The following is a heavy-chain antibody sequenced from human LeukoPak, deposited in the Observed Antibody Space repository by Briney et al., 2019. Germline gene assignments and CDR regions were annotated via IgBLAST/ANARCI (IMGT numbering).Heavy chain of an antibody. CDR1: GFTFSSYG. J-gene: IGHJ6*02. Sequence: GGSLRLSCAASGFTFSSYGTHWVCQAPGEGLEWVAVIWYDGSNKYYADSVKGRFTISRDNSKNTLYLQMNSLRAEDTAVYYCAPHGMDVWGQGTTVTVSS. CDR3: APHGMDV. V-gene: IGHV3-33*01. CDR2: IWYDGSNK.